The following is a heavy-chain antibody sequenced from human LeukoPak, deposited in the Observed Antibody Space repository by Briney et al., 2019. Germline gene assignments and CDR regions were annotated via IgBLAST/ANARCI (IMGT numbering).Heavy chain of an antibody. Sequence: GGSLRLSCAASGFTFSSYGMHWVRQAPAKGLEWVAFIRYDSTDKYYADSVKGRFTVSRDNSNNTLYLQMYSLRAEDTAVYYCAKSIPAIAVAVSTRQWGQGTLVTVSS. J-gene: IGHJ4*02. V-gene: IGHV3-30*02. D-gene: IGHD6-19*01. CDR1: GFTFSSYG. CDR2: IRYDSTDK. CDR3: AKSIPAIAVAVSTRQ.